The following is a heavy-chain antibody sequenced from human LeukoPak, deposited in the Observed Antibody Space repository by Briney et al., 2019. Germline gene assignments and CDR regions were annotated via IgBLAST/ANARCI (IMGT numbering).Heavy chain of an antibody. CDR1: GFTFSSYA. V-gene: IGHV3-23*01. J-gene: IGHJ6*02. Sequence: GGSLRLSCAASGFTFSSYAMSWVRQAPGKGLEWVSSISGSGNRTCYADSVKGRFTISRDNSKNTLFLQMNSLRAEDTAVYYCAKNLYCGGGSCYPSALGMDVWGQGTTVTVPS. D-gene: IGHD2-15*01. CDR2: ISGSGNRT. CDR3: AKNLYCGGGSCYPSALGMDV.